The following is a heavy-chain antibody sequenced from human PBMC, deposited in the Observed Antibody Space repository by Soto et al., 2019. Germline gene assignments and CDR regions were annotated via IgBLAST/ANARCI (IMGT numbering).Heavy chain of an antibody. CDR1: GYTFTSYY. D-gene: IGHD7-27*01. Sequence: GASVKVSCKASGYTFTSYYMHWVRQAPGQGLEWMGIINPNGGSTSYAQKFQGRVTMTTDTSTSTAYMELRSLRSDDTAVYYCARDFLALGRGAFDIWGQGTMVTVSS. V-gene: IGHV1-46*01. CDR2: INPNGGST. J-gene: IGHJ3*02. CDR3: ARDFLALGRGAFDI.